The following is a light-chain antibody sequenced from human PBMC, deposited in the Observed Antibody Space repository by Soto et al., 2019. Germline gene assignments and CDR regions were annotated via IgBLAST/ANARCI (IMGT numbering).Light chain of an antibody. J-gene: IGLJ2*01. CDR1: SSDIGDYNY. Sequence: QSALTQPASVSGSPGQSITISCTGTSSDIGDYNYVSWYQHHPGKTPKLMIYDVSSRPSGVSNRFSGSKSDNTASLTISGLQAEDEADYYCSSYTSSSSLEFGGGTKLTVL. V-gene: IGLV2-14*03. CDR2: DVS. CDR3: SSYTSSSSLE.